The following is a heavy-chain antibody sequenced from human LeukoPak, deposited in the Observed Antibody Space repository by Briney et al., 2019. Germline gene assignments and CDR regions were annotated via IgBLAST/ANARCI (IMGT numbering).Heavy chain of an antibody. D-gene: IGHD6-19*01. V-gene: IGHV3-30*02. J-gene: IGHJ4*02. CDR3: AGGDRNGWYFDY. Sequence: GGSLRLSCAASGFTFSSYGMHWLRQAPGQGLAWVAFIRYDGSKKYYADSVKGRFTISRDNAKNSLYLQMNSLRAEDTALYYCAGGDRNGWYFDYWGQGTLVTVSS. CDR2: IRYDGSKK. CDR1: GFTFSSYG.